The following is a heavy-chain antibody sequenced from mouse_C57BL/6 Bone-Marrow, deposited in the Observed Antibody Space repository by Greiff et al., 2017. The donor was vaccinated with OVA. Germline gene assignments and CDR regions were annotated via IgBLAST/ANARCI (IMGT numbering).Heavy chain of an antibody. J-gene: IGHJ2*01. Sequence: VKLQESGPELVKPGASVKISCKASGYAFSSSWMNWVKQRPGKGLEWIGRIYPGDGDTNYNGKFKGKATLTADQSSSTAYMQLSSLTSEDSAVYFCARGGSLDYWGQGTTLTVSS. V-gene: IGHV1-82*01. CDR1: GYAFSSSW. CDR2: IYPGDGDT. CDR3: ARGGSLDY.